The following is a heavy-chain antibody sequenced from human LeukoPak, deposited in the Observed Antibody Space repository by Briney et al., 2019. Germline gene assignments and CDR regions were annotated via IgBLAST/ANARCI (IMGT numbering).Heavy chain of an antibody. D-gene: IGHD3-16*01. CDR2: IYSGGST. CDR3: ARAWGPYPYFDY. V-gene: IGHV3-66*01. CDR1: GFTVSNMY. Sequence: GGSLRLSCAASGFTVSNMYMSWVRLAPGKGLEWVSVIYSGGSTHYADSVKGRFTISRDNSKKTLYIQMNSLRAEDTAVYYCARAWGPYPYFDYWGQGTLVTVSS. J-gene: IGHJ4*02.